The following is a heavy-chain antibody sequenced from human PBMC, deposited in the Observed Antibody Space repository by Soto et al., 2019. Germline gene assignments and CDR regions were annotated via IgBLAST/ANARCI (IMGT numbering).Heavy chain of an antibody. CDR1: GDSLTNNHW. D-gene: IGHD2-15*01. CDR2: IWHTGRP. J-gene: IGHJ4*02. Sequence: QLQLRESGPGLLQPSVTLSLPCDVSGDSLTNNHWWSWVRQAPGKGLDWIEEIWHTGRPNYNPSLKSRAAVSIDKSKNQFALKLSSVTDADTAVYYLVRDSSTGCSSINCYMHWGQGTLVTVSS. V-gene: IGHV4-4*02. CDR3: VRDSSTGCSSINCYMH.